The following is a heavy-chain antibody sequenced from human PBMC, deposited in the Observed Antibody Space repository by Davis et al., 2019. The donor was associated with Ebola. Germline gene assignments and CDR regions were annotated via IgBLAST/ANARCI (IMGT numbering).Heavy chain of an antibody. D-gene: IGHD3-3*01. CDR3: ANGGLGIFGVVPYYFDY. V-gene: IGHV1-46*01. CDR1: GYTFTSYY. CDR2: INPSGGST. Sequence: ASVKVSCKASGYTFTSYYMHWVRQAPGQGLEWMGIINPSGGSTSYAQKFQGRVTMTRDTSTSTVYMELSSLRAEDTAVYYCANGGLGIFGVVPYYFDYWGQGTLVTVSS. J-gene: IGHJ4*02.